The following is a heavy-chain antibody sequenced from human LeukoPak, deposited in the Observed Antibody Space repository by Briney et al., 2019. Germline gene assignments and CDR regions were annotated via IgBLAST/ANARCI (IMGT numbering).Heavy chain of an antibody. CDR3: ARHGNYYGSGSTNWFDP. Sequence: PSETLSLTCAVSGGSISSSNWWSWVRQPPGKGLEWIGEIYHSGSTNYNPSLKSRVTISVDKSKNQFSLKLSSVTAADTAVYYCARHGNYYGSGSTNWFDPWGQGTLVTVSS. J-gene: IGHJ5*02. CDR1: GGSISSSNW. V-gene: IGHV4-4*02. D-gene: IGHD3-10*01. CDR2: IYHSGST.